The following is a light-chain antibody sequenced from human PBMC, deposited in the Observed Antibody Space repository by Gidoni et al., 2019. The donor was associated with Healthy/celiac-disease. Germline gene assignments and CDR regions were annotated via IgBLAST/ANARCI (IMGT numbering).Light chain of an antibody. CDR2: DAS. J-gene: IGKJ4*01. CDR3: QQFNSYP. V-gene: IGKV1-13*02. Sequence: AIQLTQSPSSLSASVGDRVTITCRASQGISSALAWYQQKPGKAPKLLIYDASSLESGVPSRFSGSGSRTDFTLTISRLQPEDFATYCCQQFNSYPFDGGTKVEIK. CDR1: QGISSA.